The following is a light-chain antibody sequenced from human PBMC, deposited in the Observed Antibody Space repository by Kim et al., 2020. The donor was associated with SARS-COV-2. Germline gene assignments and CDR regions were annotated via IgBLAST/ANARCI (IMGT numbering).Light chain of an antibody. J-gene: IGKJ4*02. CDR3: QQANSFPLT. CDR2: GAS. Sequence: ASVGDRVTITCRASQGVSHYLGWYQQKPGKAPKLLIYGASNLQSGVPSRFSGSGSGTDFTLTISSLQPEDFATYFCQQANSFPLTFGGGTKVDIK. V-gene: IGKV1-12*01. CDR1: QGVSHY.